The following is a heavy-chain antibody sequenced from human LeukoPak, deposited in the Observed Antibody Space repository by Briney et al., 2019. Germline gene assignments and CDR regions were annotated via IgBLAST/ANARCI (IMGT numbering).Heavy chain of an antibody. Sequence: SETLSLTCTVSGGSISSYYWSWIRQPPGKGLEWIGYIYYSGSTNYNPSLKSRVTISVDTSKNQFSLKLSSVTAADTAVYYCAREGNWGLYAFGIWGQGTMVTVSS. CDR3: AREGNWGLYAFGI. CDR2: IYYSGST. J-gene: IGHJ3*02. CDR1: GGSISSYY. D-gene: IGHD7-27*01. V-gene: IGHV4-59*01.